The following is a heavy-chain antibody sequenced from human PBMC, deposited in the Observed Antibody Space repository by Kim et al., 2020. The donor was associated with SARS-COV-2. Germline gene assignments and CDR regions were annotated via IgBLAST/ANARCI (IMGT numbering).Heavy chain of an antibody. CDR3: ASVLNYYDSSGYGYWFDP. CDR1: GYSFTSYW. Sequence: GESLKISCKGSGYSFTSYWIGWVRQMPGKGLEWMGIIYPGDSDTRYSPSFQGQVTISADKSISTAYLQWSSLKASDTAMYYCASVLNYYDSSGYGYWFDPWGQGTLVTVSS. CDR2: IYPGDSDT. V-gene: IGHV5-51*01. D-gene: IGHD3-22*01. J-gene: IGHJ5*02.